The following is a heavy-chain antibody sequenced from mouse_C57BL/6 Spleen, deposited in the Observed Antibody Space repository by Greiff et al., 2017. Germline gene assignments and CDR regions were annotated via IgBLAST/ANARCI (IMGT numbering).Heavy chain of an antibody. D-gene: IGHD1-1*01. CDR3: AGIYYYGSSYFFYAMDY. Sequence: QVQLQQPGAELVRPGTSVKLSCKASGYTFTSYWMHWVKQRPGQGLEWIGVIDPSDSYTNYNQKFKGKATLTVDTSSSTAYMQLSSLTSEDSAVYYCAGIYYYGSSYFFYAMDYWGQGTSVTVSS. CDR2: IDPSDSYT. J-gene: IGHJ4*01. V-gene: IGHV1-59*01. CDR1: GYTFTSYW.